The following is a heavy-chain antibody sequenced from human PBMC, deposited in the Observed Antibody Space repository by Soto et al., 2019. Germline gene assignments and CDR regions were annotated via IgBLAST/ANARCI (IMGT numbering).Heavy chain of an antibody. D-gene: IGHD2-2*01. Sequence: PGGSLRLSCAASGFTFSSYAMSWVRQAPGKGLEWVSAISGSGGSTYYADSVKGRFTISRDNSKNTLYLQMNSLRAEDTAVYYCAKEYCSSTSCLAPAPFDYWGQGTLVTVSS. V-gene: IGHV3-23*01. J-gene: IGHJ4*02. CDR1: GFTFSSYA. CDR3: AKEYCSSTSCLAPAPFDY. CDR2: ISGSGGST.